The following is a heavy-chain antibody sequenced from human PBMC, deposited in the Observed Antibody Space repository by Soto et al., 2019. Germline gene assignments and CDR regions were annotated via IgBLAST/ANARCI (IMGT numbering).Heavy chain of an antibody. CDR1: GYTFTSYA. Sequence: QVQLVQSGAEEKKPGASVKVSCKASGYTFTSYAMHWVRQAPGQRLEWMGWINAGNGNTKYSQKFQGRVTITRDTSASTAYRELSSLRSEDTAVYYCARSPITIFGVVIEFDYWGQGTLVTVSS. V-gene: IGHV1-3*05. CDR3: ARSPITIFGVVIEFDY. CDR2: INAGNGNT. D-gene: IGHD3-3*01. J-gene: IGHJ4*02.